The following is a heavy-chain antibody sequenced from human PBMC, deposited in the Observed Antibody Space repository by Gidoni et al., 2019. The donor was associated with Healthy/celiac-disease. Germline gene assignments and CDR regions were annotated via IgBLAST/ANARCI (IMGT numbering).Heavy chain of an antibody. Sequence: QVQLVQSGAEVKKPGSSVKVSCKASGGTFSSYAISWVRQAPGQGLEWMGGIIPSFGTANYAQKFQGRVTITADKSTSTAYMELSSLRSEDTAVYYCARDLPTYCTNGVCYDYWGQGTLVTVSS. CDR2: IIPSFGTA. D-gene: IGHD2-8*01. CDR3: ARDLPTYCTNGVCYDY. CDR1: GGTFSSYA. V-gene: IGHV1-69*06. J-gene: IGHJ4*02.